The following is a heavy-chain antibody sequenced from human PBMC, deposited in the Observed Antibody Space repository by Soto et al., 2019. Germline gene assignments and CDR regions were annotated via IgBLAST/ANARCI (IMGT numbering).Heavy chain of an antibody. J-gene: IGHJ3*02. CDR2: IYYSGST. Sequence: QLQLQESGPGLVKPSETLSLTCTVSGGSISSSSYYWGWIRQPPGKGLEWIGSIYYSGSTYYNPSLKSRVTISVDTYKNQFSLKLSSVTAADTAVYYCARHCTNCVCYVHSFDIWGQGTMVTVSS. D-gene: IGHD2-8*01. CDR3: ARHCTNCVCYVHSFDI. V-gene: IGHV4-39*01. CDR1: GGSISSSSYY.